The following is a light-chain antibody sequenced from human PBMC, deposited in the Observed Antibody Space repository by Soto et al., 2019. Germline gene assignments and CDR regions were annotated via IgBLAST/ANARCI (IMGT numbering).Light chain of an antibody. J-gene: IGKJ5*01. CDR2: GAS. CDR1: QSVSSSY. CDR3: QQYAASPIT. V-gene: IGKV3-20*01. Sequence: PGERATLSCRASQSVSSSYLAWYQQKPGQAPRLLIYGASSRASGIPDRFSGSGSGTEFTLTISRLEPEDFAVFYCQQYAASPITFGQGTRLENK.